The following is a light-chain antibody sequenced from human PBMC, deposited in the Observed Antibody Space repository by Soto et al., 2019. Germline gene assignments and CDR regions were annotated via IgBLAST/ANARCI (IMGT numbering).Light chain of an antibody. CDR3: QQYNSYSQA. Sequence: DIQMTQSPSTLSASVGDRVTITCRASQSISTWLAWYQQKPGKAPKLLIYDASSLQSGVPSRFSGHGSGTDFTLTISSLQPDDFANYYCQQYNSYSQAFGQGTKVDIK. CDR2: DAS. V-gene: IGKV1-5*01. CDR1: QSISTW. J-gene: IGKJ1*01.